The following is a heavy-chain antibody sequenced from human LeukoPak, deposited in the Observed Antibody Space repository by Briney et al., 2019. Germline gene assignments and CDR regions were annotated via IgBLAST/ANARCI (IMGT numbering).Heavy chain of an antibody. D-gene: IGHD1-26*01. CDR2: IRSKAYGGTT. J-gene: IGHJ4*02. CDR3: TRARGSYHFDY. Sequence: PGGSLRLSCTASGFTFGDYAMSWVRQAPGKGLEWVGFIRSKAYGGTTEYAASVKGRFTISRDDSKSIAYLQMNSLKTEDTAVYYCTRARGSYHFDYWGQGTLVTVSS. V-gene: IGHV3-49*04. CDR1: GFTFGDYA.